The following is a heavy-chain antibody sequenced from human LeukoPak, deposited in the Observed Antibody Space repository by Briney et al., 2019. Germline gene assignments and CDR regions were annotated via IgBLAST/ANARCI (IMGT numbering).Heavy chain of an antibody. CDR1: GFTFSSYS. J-gene: IGHJ4*02. CDR2: ISSSSSTI. CDR3: ARDYYGSGNYRNFDY. D-gene: IGHD3-10*01. Sequence: HSGGSLRLSCAASGFTFSSYSMNWVRQAPGKGLEWISYISSSSSTIYYADSVKGRFTISRDNAKNSLYLQMNSLRAEDTAVYYCARDYYGSGNYRNFDYWGQGTLVTVSS. V-gene: IGHV3-48*01.